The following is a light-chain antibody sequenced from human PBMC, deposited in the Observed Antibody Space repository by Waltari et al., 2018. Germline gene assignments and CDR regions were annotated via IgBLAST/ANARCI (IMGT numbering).Light chain of an antibody. CDR1: QDISSW. CDR3: QQANSFPIT. Sequence: DIQMTQSPSSVSASVGDGVTITCRASQDISSWLAWDQRKPGKAPNLRIYDGYSLQSGVPSRFSGSGSGTVFTLTISSLQPEDFATYYCQQANSFPITFGQGTRLEIK. CDR2: DGY. J-gene: IGKJ5*01. V-gene: IGKV1-12*01.